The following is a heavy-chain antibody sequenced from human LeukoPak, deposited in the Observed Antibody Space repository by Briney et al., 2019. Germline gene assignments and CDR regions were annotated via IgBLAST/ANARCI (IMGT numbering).Heavy chain of an antibody. CDR3: ARGVDGGNSDWFDP. J-gene: IGHJ5*02. D-gene: IGHD2-21*02. Sequence: ASVKVSCKASGGTFSSYAISWVRQAPGQGLEWMGRIIPILAIANYAQKFQGRVTITADKSTSTAYMELSSLRSEDTAVYYCARGVDGGNSDWFDPWGQGTLVTVSS. V-gene: IGHV1-69*04. CDR2: IIPILAIA. CDR1: GGTFSSYA.